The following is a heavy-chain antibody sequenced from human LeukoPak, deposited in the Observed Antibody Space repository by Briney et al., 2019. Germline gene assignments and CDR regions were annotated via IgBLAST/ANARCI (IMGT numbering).Heavy chain of an antibody. Sequence: PGGSLRLSCAASGFTFNNFAMSWVRQAPGKGLEWVSGISGSGSGGSTYYADSVKGRFTISRDNSKNTLYLQMNSLRAEDTAVYYCAKALSGSYFPYFDYWGQGTLVTVSS. V-gene: IGHV3-23*01. CDR2: ISGSGSGGST. CDR1: GFTFNNFA. CDR3: AKALSGSYFPYFDY. J-gene: IGHJ4*02. D-gene: IGHD1-26*01.